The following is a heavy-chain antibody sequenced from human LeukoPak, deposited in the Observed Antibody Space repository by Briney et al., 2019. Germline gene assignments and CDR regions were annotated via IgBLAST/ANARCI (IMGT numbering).Heavy chain of an antibody. Sequence: SVKVSCKACGGTFSSYAICWVRQAPGQGLEWMGRIIPIFGTSNYAQKFQGRVTITTDESTSTAYMELSSLRSEDTAVYYCARGGSYFDYWGQGPLVTVSS. V-gene: IGHV1-69*05. CDR1: GGTFSSYA. CDR3: ARGGSYFDY. CDR2: IIPIFGTS. D-gene: IGHD1-26*01. J-gene: IGHJ4*02.